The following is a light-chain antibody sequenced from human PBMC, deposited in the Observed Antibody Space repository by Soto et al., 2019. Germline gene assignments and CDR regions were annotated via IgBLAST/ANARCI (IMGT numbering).Light chain of an antibody. CDR1: SSNIGAGYA. V-gene: IGLV1-40*01. CDR2: GNS. J-gene: IGLJ2*01. Sequence: QPVLTQPPSVSGAPGQRVTISCTGSSSNIGAGYAVHWYQQLPGTAPKLLIYGNSNRPSGVPDRFSGSKSGTSASLAITGLQAEDEADYYCQSYDSSLRGGVFGGGTKLTVL. CDR3: QSYDSSLRGGV.